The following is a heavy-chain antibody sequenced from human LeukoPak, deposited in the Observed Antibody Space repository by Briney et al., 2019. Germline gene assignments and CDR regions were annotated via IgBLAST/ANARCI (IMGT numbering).Heavy chain of an antibody. Sequence: GASVKVSCKASGYTFTGYYIHWVRQAPGQGLEWMGWINPTHGGTNFAQKFQGRVTMTRDTSITTAYMELSRLTSDDTAMYYCAIVTTADGYWGQGTPLTVSS. CDR1: GYTFTGYY. V-gene: IGHV1-2*02. CDR2: INPTHGGT. J-gene: IGHJ4*02. D-gene: IGHD4-17*01. CDR3: AIVTTADGY.